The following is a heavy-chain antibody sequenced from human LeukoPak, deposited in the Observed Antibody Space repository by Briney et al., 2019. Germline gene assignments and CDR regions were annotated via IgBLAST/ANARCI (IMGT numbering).Heavy chain of an antibody. D-gene: IGHD4-11*01. CDR3: ARDPSRSNYTWPGWFDP. CDR2: ISTYNGNT. CDR1: GYTFIDYG. V-gene: IGHV1-18*03. J-gene: IGHJ5*02. Sequence: GASVKVSCKASGYTFIDYGISWVRQAPGQGLEWMGWISTYNGNTNYAQNLQGRVAMTPDTSTSTAYMELRSLRSDDMAVYYCARDPSRSNYTWPGWFDPWGQGTLVTVSS.